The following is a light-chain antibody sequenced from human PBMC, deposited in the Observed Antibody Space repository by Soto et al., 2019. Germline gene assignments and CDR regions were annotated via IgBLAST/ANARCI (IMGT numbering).Light chain of an antibody. V-gene: IGKV3-15*01. CDR3: QQYKDWPPYT. CDR2: GAS. J-gene: IGKJ2*01. Sequence: EILMTQSQATLSVSPGDRVTLSCRASQSVSSNLAWYQQKPGQAPRLLIYGASTRAPGVPARFSGGGSGTEFTLTISSLQSEDFAVYYCQQYKDWPPYTFGQGTKLEIK. CDR1: QSVSSN.